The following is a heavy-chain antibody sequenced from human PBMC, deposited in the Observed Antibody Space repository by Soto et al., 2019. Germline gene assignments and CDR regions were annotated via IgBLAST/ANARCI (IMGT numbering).Heavy chain of an antibody. Sequence: EVQLLESGGDVVQPGGSLRLSCEASGFNFKKFAIGWVRQAPGEGLEWVSGISCCGGSTSYADSVKVRFSLARDDSKNTLSLQLNSLRVEDTARYYCAKTDGEQWLIPHLDNWGQGTLVTVS. CDR3: AKTDGEQWLIPHLDN. CDR2: ISCCGGST. D-gene: IGHD6-19*01. CDR1: GFNFKKFA. V-gene: IGHV3-23*01. J-gene: IGHJ4*02.